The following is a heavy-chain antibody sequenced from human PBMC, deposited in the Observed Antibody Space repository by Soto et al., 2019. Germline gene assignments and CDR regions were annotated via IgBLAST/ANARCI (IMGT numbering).Heavy chain of an antibody. CDR1: NFFISSSW. Sequence: VQLEESGGGLVQPGGSLRLSCTASNFFISSSWMSWVRQAPGKGLEWVANIKGDGSVRRYVDSVKGRFTISRDNVKNSVYLQMNSLRADDTAVYYCTSARSSVEPGGFVEFWGQGTLVTVSS. V-gene: IGHV3-7*03. J-gene: IGHJ4*02. D-gene: IGHD2-15*01. CDR3: TSARSSVEPGGFVEF. CDR2: IKGDGSVR.